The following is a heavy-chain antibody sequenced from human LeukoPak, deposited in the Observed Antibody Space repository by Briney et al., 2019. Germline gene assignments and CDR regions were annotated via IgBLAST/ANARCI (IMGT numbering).Heavy chain of an antibody. CDR3: AKLGSYGSGSYYNV. V-gene: IGHV3-23*01. CDR2: ISGSGGST. Sequence: GGSLRLSCAASGFTFSSYAMSWVRQAPGKGLEWVSAISGSGGSTYYADSVKGRFTISRDNSKNTLYLQMNSLRAEDTAVYYCAKLGSYGSGSYYNVWGQGTLVTASS. J-gene: IGHJ4*02. D-gene: IGHD3-10*01. CDR1: GFTFSSYA.